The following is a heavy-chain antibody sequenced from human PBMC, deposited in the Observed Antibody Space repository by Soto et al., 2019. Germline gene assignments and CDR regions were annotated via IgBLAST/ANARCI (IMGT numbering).Heavy chain of an antibody. V-gene: IGHV1-46*01. Sequence: QVQLVQSGAEVKKPGASVKVSCKASGYTFTSYYMHWVRQAPGQGLEWMGIINPSGGSTSYAQKFQGRVTMTRDTSTSTVYMELSSLRSEDTAVYYCARGSGKGSSWRSYFDYWGQGTLVTVSS. CDR2: INPSGGST. CDR1: GYTFTSYY. D-gene: IGHD6-13*01. J-gene: IGHJ4*02. CDR3: ARGSGKGSSWRSYFDY.